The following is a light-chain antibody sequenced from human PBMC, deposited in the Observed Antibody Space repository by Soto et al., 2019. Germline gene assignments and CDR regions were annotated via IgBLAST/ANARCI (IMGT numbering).Light chain of an antibody. CDR2: GAS. V-gene: IGKV3-15*01. CDR1: QRLSSN. CDR3: QQYNNWPPIT. J-gene: IGKJ5*01. Sequence: EIVLTQSPVTLSVSPGERVALSCRASQRLSSNLAWYQQRPGQAPRLLIYGASIRATDIPARFSGSGSGTEFTLTISSLQSEDFAVYYCQQYNNWPPITFGQGTRLEIK.